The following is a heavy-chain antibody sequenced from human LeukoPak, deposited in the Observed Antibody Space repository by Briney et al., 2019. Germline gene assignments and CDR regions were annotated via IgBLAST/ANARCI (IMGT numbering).Heavy chain of an antibody. CDR3: ARDQGYGSGSYYENPQDY. J-gene: IGHJ4*02. Sequence: PAGSLTLSCAASGFTFSSYEMNWVRQAPGKGLEWVSSISSSSSYIYYADSVKGRFTISRDTDKNSLYLQMNSLRADHTAVYFAARDQGYGSGSYYENPQDYWGQGTLVTVSS. D-gene: IGHD3-10*01. V-gene: IGHV3-21*01. CDR2: ISSSSSYI. CDR1: GFTFSSYE.